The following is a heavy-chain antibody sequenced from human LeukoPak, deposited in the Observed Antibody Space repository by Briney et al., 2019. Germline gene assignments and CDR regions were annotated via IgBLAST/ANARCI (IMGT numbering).Heavy chain of an antibody. V-gene: IGHV3-64*01. CDR3: ARVRGYCSSTSCYSEGGYYYYYYMDV. Sequence: GGSLRLSCAASGFTFSSYAMHWVRQAPGKGLEYVSAISINGGSTYYANSVKGRFTISRDNSKNTLYLQMGSLPAADMAVYYCARVRGYCSSTSCYSEGGYYYYYYMDVWGKGTTVTVSS. CDR2: ISINGGST. D-gene: IGHD2-2*01. CDR1: GFTFSSYA. J-gene: IGHJ6*03.